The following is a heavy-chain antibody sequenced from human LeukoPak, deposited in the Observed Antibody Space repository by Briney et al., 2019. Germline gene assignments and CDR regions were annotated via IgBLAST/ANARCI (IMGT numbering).Heavy chain of an antibody. CDR3: AGHHPRNTVDF. D-gene: IGHD2/OR15-2a*01. J-gene: IGHJ4*02. CDR1: GGSISSYY. V-gene: IGHV4-59*08. Sequence: SETLSLTCTVSGGSISSYYWSWIQQPPGKGLEWIAYISDVGSINYNPSLKSRVTISLDTSKNQFSLKLSSVTAADTAVYYCAGHHPRNTVDFWGQGTLVTVSS. CDR2: ISDVGSI.